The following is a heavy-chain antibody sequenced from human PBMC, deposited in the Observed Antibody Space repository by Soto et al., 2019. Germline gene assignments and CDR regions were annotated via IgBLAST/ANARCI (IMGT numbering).Heavy chain of an antibody. CDR3: ARGVVPAATLKKYYYYYYIDV. D-gene: IGHD2-2*01. CDR1: GYTFTSYG. J-gene: IGHJ6*03. Sequence: GASVKVSCKASGYTFTSYGISWVRQAPGQGLEWMGWISAYNGNTNYAQKLQGRVTMTTDTSTSTAYMELRSLRSDDTAVYYCARGVVPAATLKKYYYYYYIDVWGKGTTVTVSS. V-gene: IGHV1-18*01. CDR2: ISAYNGNT.